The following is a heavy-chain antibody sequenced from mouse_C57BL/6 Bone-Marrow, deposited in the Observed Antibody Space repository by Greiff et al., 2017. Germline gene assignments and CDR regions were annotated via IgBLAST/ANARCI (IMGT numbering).Heavy chain of an antibody. Sequence: SGPELVKPGASVKISCKASGYTFTDYYMNWVKQSHGKSLEWIGDINPNNGGTSYNQKFKGKATLTVDKSSSTAYMELRSLTSEDSAVYYCAREEAMDYWGQGTSVTVSS. CDR3: AREEAMDY. CDR1: GYTFTDYY. V-gene: IGHV1-26*01. CDR2: INPNNGGT. J-gene: IGHJ4*01.